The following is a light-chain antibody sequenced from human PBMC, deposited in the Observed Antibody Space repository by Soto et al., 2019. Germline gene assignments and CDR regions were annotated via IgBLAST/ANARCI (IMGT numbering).Light chain of an antibody. CDR3: QQYGSSSWT. Sequence: EIVLTQSPGTLSLSPGKRATLSCRASQSISSSYLAWYQQRPGQAPRLLIHGASSRATGIPDRFSGSGSGTEFTLTISRLEPEDFAVYYCQQYGSSSWTFGQGTKVDIK. CDR1: QSISSSY. CDR2: GAS. J-gene: IGKJ1*01. V-gene: IGKV3-20*01.